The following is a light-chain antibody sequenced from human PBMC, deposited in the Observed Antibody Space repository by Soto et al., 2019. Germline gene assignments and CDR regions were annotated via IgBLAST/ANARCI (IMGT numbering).Light chain of an antibody. Sequence: DIQMTQSPSTLSASVGARVTITCRASQSISTWLAWYQQKPGRAPKLLFYKASSLETGVPSRFSGSGSGTEFTLTISSLQPDDFATYYCQQYNSYSQTFGQGTKVEIK. J-gene: IGKJ1*01. CDR3: QQYNSYSQT. V-gene: IGKV1-5*03. CDR2: KAS. CDR1: QSISTW.